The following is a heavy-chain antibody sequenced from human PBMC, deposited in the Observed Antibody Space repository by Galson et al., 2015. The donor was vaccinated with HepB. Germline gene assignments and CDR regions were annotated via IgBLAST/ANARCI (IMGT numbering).Heavy chain of an antibody. J-gene: IGHJ4*02. Sequence: SLRLSCAASGFIVSSNYMSWVRQAPGKGLEWVSVIYGGGSTYYADSVKGRFGISRDNSKNTLYLQMNSLRAEDTAVYYCARGTPYYFDSSGYFPLYYLDYWGQGSLVTVSS. CDR3: ARGTPYYFDSSGYFPLYYLDY. D-gene: IGHD3-22*01. CDR2: IYGGGST. CDR1: GFIVSSNY. V-gene: IGHV3-66*02.